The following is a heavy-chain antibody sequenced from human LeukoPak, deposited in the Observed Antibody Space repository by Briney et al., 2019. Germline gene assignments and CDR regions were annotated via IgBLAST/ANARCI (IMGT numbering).Heavy chain of an antibody. D-gene: IGHD3-10*01. J-gene: IGHJ6*02. CDR2: IKSKTDGGTT. Sequence: PGGSLRLSCAASGFTFSNAWMSWVRQAPGKGLEWVGRIKSKTDGGTTDYTAPVKGRFTISRDDSKNTLYLQMNSLKTVDTAVYYCTTGPFDYYGSASYLANGTDVWGQGTTVTVSS. CDR1: GFTFSNAW. CDR3: TTGPFDYYGSASYLANGTDV. V-gene: IGHV3-15*01.